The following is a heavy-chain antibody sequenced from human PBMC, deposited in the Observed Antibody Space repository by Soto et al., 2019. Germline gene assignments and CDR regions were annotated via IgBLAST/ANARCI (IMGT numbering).Heavy chain of an antibody. CDR1: GFTFSSYA. CDR3: VKDVLGRKYGDYLPDAFDI. CDR2: ISGSGGST. V-gene: IGHV3-23*01. Sequence: EVQLLESGGGLVQPGGSLRLSCAASGFTFSSYAMSWVRQAPGKGLEWVSAISGSGGSTYYADSVKCRFTISRDNSKNTLYLQMNSLRAEDTAVYYCVKDVLGRKYGDYLPDAFDIWGQGTMVTVSS. D-gene: IGHD4-17*01. J-gene: IGHJ3*02.